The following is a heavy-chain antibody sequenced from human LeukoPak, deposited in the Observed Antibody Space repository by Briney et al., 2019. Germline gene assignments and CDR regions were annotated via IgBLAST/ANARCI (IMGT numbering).Heavy chain of an antibody. J-gene: IGHJ5*02. D-gene: IGHD2-15*01. V-gene: IGHV5-51*01. CDR3: ARTATNWFDP. Sequence: GESLKISCKGSGYSFATYWIGWVRQMPGKGLEWMGIIDPGDSNTRYSPSFQGQVTISADKSISTAYLQWSSLKASDTAMYYCARTATNWFDPWGQGTLVTVPS. CDR2: IDPGDSNT. CDR1: GYSFATYW.